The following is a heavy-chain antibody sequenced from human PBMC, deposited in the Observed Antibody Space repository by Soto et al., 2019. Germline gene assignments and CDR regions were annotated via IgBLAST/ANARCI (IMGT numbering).Heavy chain of an antibody. V-gene: IGHV3-74*01. Sequence: LRLSCVTSGFDFSYYWIHWIRQAPGKGLVWVSRIDPDGTTTNYADSVKGRFTVSRDNAKDTAYLQMDSLTADDTALYYCTRGLRPSSAGTGAYWGPGTLVTVSS. CDR1: GFDFSYYW. CDR2: IDPDGTTT. CDR3: TRGLRPSSAGTGAY. J-gene: IGHJ1*01. D-gene: IGHD1-1*01.